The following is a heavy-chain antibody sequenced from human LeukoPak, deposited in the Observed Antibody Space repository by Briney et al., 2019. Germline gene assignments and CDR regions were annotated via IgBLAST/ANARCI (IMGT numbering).Heavy chain of an antibody. V-gene: IGHV4-4*07. CDR3: ARDRWIVVVPAAVSGVGWFDP. J-gene: IGHJ5*02. Sequence: SETLSLTCTVSGGSISSYYWSWIRQPAGKGLEWIGRIYTSGSTNYNPSLKSRVTMSVDTSKNQFSLKLSSVTAADTAVYYCARDRWIVVVPAAVSGVGWFDPWGQGTLVTVSS. D-gene: IGHD2-2*01. CDR2: IYTSGST. CDR1: GGSISSYY.